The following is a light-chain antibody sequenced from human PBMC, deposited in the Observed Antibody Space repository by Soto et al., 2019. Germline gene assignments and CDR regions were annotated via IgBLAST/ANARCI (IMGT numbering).Light chain of an antibody. CDR3: QQYNSYST. CDR1: QSISSW. V-gene: IGKV1-5*03. J-gene: IGKJ1*01. CDR2: KAS. Sequence: DIQMTQSPSTLSASVGDRVTITCRASQSISSWLAWYQQKPGKAPKLLIYKASSLEIGVPSRFSGSGSGTEFTLTISSRQPDDFATYYCQQYNSYSTFGQGTKVEIK.